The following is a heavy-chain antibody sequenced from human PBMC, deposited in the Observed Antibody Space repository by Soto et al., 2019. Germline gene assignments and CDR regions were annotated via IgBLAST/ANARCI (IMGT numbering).Heavy chain of an antibody. D-gene: IGHD6-19*01. J-gene: IGHJ4*02. CDR3: AKATTNGGWFNPFDS. CDR2: LSGSGTST. V-gene: IGHV3-23*01. Sequence: EVQLLESGGGLVQPGGSLRLSCAASGFSFVNYAMNWVRQAPGKGLEWVSGLSGSGTSTYYADSVKGRFTISRDNSRDTLFLQMKSLTADDTAVYYCAKATTNGGWFNPFDSWGQGALVTVSS. CDR1: GFSFVNYA.